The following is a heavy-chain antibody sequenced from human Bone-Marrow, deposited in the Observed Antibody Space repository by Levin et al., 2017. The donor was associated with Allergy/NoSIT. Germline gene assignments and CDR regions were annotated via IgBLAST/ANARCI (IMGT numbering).Heavy chain of an antibody. D-gene: IGHD3-9*01. CDR1: GYTFTSYA. CDR2: INTNTGNP. Sequence: ASVKVSCKASGYTFTSYAMNWVRQAPGQGLEWMGWINTNTGNPTYAQGFTGRFVFSLDTSVSTAYLQICSLKAEDTAVYYCATASGYYDILTGYYLNLDYYYGMDVWGQGTTVTVSS. V-gene: IGHV7-4-1*01. CDR3: ATASGYYDILTGYYLNLDYYYGMDV. J-gene: IGHJ6*02.